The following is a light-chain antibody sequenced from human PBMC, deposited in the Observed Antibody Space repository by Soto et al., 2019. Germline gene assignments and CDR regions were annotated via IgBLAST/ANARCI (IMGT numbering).Light chain of an antibody. CDR1: HDIRND. CDR2: EAS. CDR3: QQYDNRPLT. V-gene: IGKV1-33*01. J-gene: IGKJ4*01. Sequence: TELTQSPSSLSASVGDRVTITCQASHDIRNDLNWYQQKSGKAPKFLIHEASTLEAGVPSRFSGTGSGTDFTFTISGLQPADAATYYCQQYDNRPLTFGGGTKVEI.